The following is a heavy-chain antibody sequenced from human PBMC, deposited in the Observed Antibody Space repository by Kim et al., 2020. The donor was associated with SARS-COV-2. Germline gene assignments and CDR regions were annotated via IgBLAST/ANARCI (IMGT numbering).Heavy chain of an antibody. D-gene: IGHD3-3*01. J-gene: IGHJ4*02. CDR2: VGHDGSLQ. V-gene: IGHV3-30*18. CDR3: AKEIGSGLPLED. CDR1: GFTFSNHG. Sequence: GGSLRLSCAASGFTFSNHGMHWVRQAPGKGLDWVAVVGHDGSLQFYADSAKGRFTISRDNSMNTLYLHMSSLRVDDTAVYYCAKEIGSGLPLEDWGQGTLVTVSS.